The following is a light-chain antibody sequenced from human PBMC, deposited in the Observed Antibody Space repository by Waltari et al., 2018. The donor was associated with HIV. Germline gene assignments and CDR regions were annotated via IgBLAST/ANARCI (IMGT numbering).Light chain of an antibody. Sequence: EIVMTQSPATLSVSPGERATLSCRASQSISSNLARYQQKPGQAPRLLVYGANTRATGVPARFSGSGSGTEFTLTISSLQSEDFAIYYCQHYNNWPPWTFGQGTKVEIK. J-gene: IGKJ1*01. V-gene: IGKV3-15*01. CDR1: QSISSN. CDR3: QHYNNWPPWT. CDR2: GAN.